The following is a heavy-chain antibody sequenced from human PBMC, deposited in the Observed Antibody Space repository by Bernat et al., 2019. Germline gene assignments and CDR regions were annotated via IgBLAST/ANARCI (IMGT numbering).Heavy chain of an antibody. CDR1: GGSISSGGYY. D-gene: IGHD3-22*01. CDR3: ARDTPVRYDRLRTGMDV. J-gene: IGHJ6*02. CDR2: IYYSGST. Sequence: QVQLQESGPGLVKPSQTLSLTCTVSGGSISSGGYYWSWIRQHPGKGLEWIGYIYYSGSTYYNPSLKSRVTISVDTSKNQFSLKLSSVTAADTAVYYCARDTPVRYDRLRTGMDVWGQGTTVTVSS. V-gene: IGHV4-31*03.